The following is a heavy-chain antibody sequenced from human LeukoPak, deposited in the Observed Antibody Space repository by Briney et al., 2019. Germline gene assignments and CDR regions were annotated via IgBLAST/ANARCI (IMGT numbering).Heavy chain of an antibody. CDR3: ASKGYSYGGFDY. Sequence: GGSLRLSCAASGFTFSIYWMSWVRQAPGEGLEWVANIKQDGSEKYYVGSVKGRFTISRDNDENSLYLQMNSLRAEDTAVYYCASKGYSYGGFDYWGQGTLVTVSS. D-gene: IGHD5-18*01. J-gene: IGHJ4*02. CDR1: GFTFSIYW. V-gene: IGHV3-7*01. CDR2: IKQDGSEK.